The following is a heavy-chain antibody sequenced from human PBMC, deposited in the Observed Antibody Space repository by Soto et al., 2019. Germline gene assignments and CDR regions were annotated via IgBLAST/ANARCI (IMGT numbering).Heavy chain of an antibody. Sequence: PSETLSLTCTVSGGSISSGDYYWSWIRQPPGKGLEWIGHIYYSGSTSYKPSLKSRVTISVDTSKNQFSLKLSSVTAADTAVFYCARESHYFDSSGYYDRRNWFDPWGQGTLVTVSS. D-gene: IGHD3-22*01. CDR2: IYYSGST. CDR1: GGSISSGDYY. CDR3: ARESHYFDSSGYYDRRNWFDP. J-gene: IGHJ5*02. V-gene: IGHV4-30-4*01.